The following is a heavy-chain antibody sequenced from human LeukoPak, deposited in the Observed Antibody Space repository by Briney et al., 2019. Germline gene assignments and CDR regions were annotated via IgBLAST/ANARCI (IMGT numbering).Heavy chain of an antibody. CDR1: GFTFSTYN. V-gene: IGHV3-48*01. CDR3: ARATPSGSYWFDY. CDR2: TSSGSSTI. J-gene: IGHJ4*02. D-gene: IGHD3-10*01. Sequence: GGSLRLSCAASGFTFSTYNMNWLRQAPGKGLGWVSYTSSGSSTIFYADSVKGRFTISRDNAKTSLYLQMNSLRAEDTAVYYCARATPSGSYWFDYWGQGTLVTVSS.